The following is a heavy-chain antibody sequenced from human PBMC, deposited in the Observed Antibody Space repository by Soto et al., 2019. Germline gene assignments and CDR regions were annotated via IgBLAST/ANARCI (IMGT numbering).Heavy chain of an antibody. CDR1: GGSISSSSYY. J-gene: IGHJ4*02. V-gene: IGHV4-39*01. Sequence: SETLSLTCTVSGGSISSSSYYWGWIRQPPGKGLEGIGSIYYSGSTYYNPSLKTRVTISEDTPKNQFSLSLSSVTAADTAVYYCARHAALDHMTTTAYFDYWGQGTLVTVSS. CDR2: IYYSGST. D-gene: IGHD4-17*01. CDR3: ARHAALDHMTTTAYFDY.